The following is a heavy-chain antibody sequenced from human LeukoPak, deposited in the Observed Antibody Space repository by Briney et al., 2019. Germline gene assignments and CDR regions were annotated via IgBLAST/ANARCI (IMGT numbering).Heavy chain of an antibody. D-gene: IGHD5-12*01. V-gene: IGHV4-31*03. CDR2: IYYSGST. CDR3: ARAEGDSIVATTYYFDY. Sequence: SETLSLTCTVSGGSISSGGYYWSWICQHPGKGLEWIGYIYYSGSTYYNPSLKSRVTISVDTSKNQFSLKLSSVTAADTAVYYCARAEGDSIVATTYYFDYWGQGTLVTVSS. J-gene: IGHJ4*02. CDR1: GGSISSGGYY.